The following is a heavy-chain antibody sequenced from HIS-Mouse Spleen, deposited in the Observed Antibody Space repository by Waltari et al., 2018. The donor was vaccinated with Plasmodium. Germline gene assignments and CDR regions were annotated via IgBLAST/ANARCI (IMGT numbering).Heavy chain of an antibody. CDR2: ISSSSSYI. V-gene: IGHV3-21*01. Sequence: SYSMNWVRQAPGKGLEWVSSISSSSSYIYYADSVKGRFTISRDNAKNSLYLQMNSLRAEDTAVYYCARDRSAAALLGYWGQGTLVTVSS. J-gene: IGHJ4*02. CDR3: ARDRSAAALLGY. CDR1: SYS. D-gene: IGHD6-13*01.